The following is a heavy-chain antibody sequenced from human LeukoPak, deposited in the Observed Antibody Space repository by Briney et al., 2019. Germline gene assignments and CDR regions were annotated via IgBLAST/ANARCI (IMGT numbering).Heavy chain of an antibody. CDR1: GYSINSAYY. J-gene: IGHJ5*02. Sequence: SETLSLTCAVSGYSINSAYYWGWIRQPPGKGLEWIGSIYYSGSTYYNPSLKSRVTISVDTSKNQFSLKLSSVTAADTAVYYCASQYYYDSSGYYYLNWFDPWGQGTLVTVSS. D-gene: IGHD3-22*01. V-gene: IGHV4-38-2*01. CDR3: ASQYYYDSSGYYYLNWFDP. CDR2: IYYSGST.